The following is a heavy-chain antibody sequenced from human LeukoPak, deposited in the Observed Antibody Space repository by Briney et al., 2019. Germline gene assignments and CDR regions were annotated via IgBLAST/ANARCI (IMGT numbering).Heavy chain of an antibody. D-gene: IGHD6-19*01. CDR2: ISWNSGSI. CDR1: GFTFDDYA. Sequence: GGSLRLSCAASGFTFDDYAMHWVRHAPGKGLEWVSGISWNSGSIGYEDSVKGRFTISRDNAKNSLYLQMNSLRAEDTALYYCTKDIYSNGWYYFDYWGQGTLVTVSS. V-gene: IGHV3-9*01. J-gene: IGHJ4*02. CDR3: TKDIYSNGWYYFDY.